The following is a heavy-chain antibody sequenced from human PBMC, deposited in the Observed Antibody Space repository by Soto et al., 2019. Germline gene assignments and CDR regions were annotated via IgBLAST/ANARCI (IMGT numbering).Heavy chain of an antibody. CDR1: GFTFSDYA. Sequence: VQLVESGGGVVQPGRSLRLSCAASGFTFSDYAMHWVRQAPGKGLEWVAVVSHDGRNTHYADYVKGRFTISRDSCKNTVSMEMTSRSAADTAVYYCARGGRQWMVTSDFNYWGQGALVTVSS. J-gene: IGHJ4*02. CDR2: VSHDGRNT. CDR3: ARGGRQWMVTSDFNY. D-gene: IGHD6-19*01. V-gene: IGHV3-30*03.